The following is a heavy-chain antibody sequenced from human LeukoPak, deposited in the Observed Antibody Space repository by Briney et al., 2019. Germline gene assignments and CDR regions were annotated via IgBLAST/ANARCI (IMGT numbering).Heavy chain of an antibody. Sequence: GGSLRLSCAASGFSLSAYSMNWVRQAPGKGLEWVSYISSSSSTIYYADSVKGRFTISRDNAKNSLYLQMNSLRAEDTAVYYCARELSVWFGEPYNWFDPWGQGTLVTVSS. D-gene: IGHD3-10*01. CDR3: ARELSVWFGEPYNWFDP. CDR1: GFSLSAYS. J-gene: IGHJ5*02. CDR2: ISSSSSTI. V-gene: IGHV3-48*04.